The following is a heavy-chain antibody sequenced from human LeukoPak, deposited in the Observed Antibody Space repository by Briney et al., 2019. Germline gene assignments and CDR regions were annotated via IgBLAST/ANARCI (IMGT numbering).Heavy chain of an antibody. V-gene: IGHV3-23*01. J-gene: IGHJ4*02. D-gene: IGHD6-19*01. CDR3: TNVGGTGWRFFDY. CDR1: GFTFTSYA. CDR2: ISGSGGTT. Sequence: GGSLRLSCAASGFTFTSYAMSWVRQAPGKGLEWVSVISGSGGTTYYADSVKGRFTISRDNSKNTLYLQMNSLRVEDTAVYYCTNVGGTGWRFFDYWGQGTLVTVSS.